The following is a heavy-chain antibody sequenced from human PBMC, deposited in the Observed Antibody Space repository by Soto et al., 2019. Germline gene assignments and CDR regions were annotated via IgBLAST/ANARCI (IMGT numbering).Heavy chain of an antibody. Sequence: SETLSLTCTVSGDSVSSNNWWSWVRQPPGKGLEWIGEIYHSGSTSYNASLKSRVTISIDKPTNQFSLKMTSVTAADTALYYCVRGTYMARGFYFDNWGQGTMVTAPQ. CDR1: GDSVSSNNW. D-gene: IGHD3-10*01. V-gene: IGHV4-4*02. CDR2: IYHSGST. J-gene: IGHJ4*02. CDR3: VRGTYMARGFYFDN.